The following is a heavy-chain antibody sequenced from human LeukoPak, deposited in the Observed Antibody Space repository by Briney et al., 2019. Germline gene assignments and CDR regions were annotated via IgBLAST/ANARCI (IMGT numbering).Heavy chain of an antibody. Sequence: PSETLSLTCTVSGGSISSYYWSWIRQPPGKGLEWIGYIYYSGSTSYNPSLKSRVTISVDTSKNQFSLKLSSVTAADTAVYYCARGSYSSGWSWRYYFDYWGQGTLVTVSS. CDR3: ARGSYSSGWSWRYYFDY. V-gene: IGHV4-59*01. D-gene: IGHD6-19*01. J-gene: IGHJ4*02. CDR2: IYYSGST. CDR1: GGSISSYY.